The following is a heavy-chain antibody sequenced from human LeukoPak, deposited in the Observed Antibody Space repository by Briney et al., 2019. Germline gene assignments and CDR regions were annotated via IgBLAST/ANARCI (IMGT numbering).Heavy chain of an antibody. CDR1: GGSISSSSYY. CDR3: ARCRDSSGYYVDY. Sequence: PSETLSLTCTVSGGSISSSSYYWGWIRQPPGKGLEWIGSIYYSGSTYYNPFLKSRVTISVDTSKNQFSLKLSSVTAADTAVYYCARCRDSSGYYVDYWGQGTLVTVSS. CDR2: IYYSGST. J-gene: IGHJ4*02. V-gene: IGHV4-39*01. D-gene: IGHD3-22*01.